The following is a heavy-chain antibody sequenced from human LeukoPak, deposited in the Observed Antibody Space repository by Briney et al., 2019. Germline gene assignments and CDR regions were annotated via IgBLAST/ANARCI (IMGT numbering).Heavy chain of an antibody. V-gene: IGHV4-34*01. CDR1: GESFSGYY. Sequence: SETLSLTCAVYGESFSGYYWSWIRQPPGKGLGWIGEINHSGSTNYNPSLKSRVTISVDTSKNQFSLKLSSVTAADTAVYYCARGDYSGSLDPWGQGTLVTVSS. D-gene: IGHD5-12*01. J-gene: IGHJ5*02. CDR3: ARGDYSGSLDP. CDR2: INHSGST.